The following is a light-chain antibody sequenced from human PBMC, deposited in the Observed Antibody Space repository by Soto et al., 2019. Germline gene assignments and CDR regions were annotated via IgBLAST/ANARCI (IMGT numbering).Light chain of an antibody. Sequence: DIQMTQSPSTLSGSVGDRVTITRLASQTISSWLAWYQQKPGKAPKLLIYKASTLKSGVPSRFSGSGSGTDFTLTISRLEPEDFAVYYCQQYGSSSTSCQRTLLE. V-gene: IGKV1-5*03. J-gene: IGKJ5*01. CDR3: QQYGSSST. CDR2: KAS. CDR1: QTISSW.